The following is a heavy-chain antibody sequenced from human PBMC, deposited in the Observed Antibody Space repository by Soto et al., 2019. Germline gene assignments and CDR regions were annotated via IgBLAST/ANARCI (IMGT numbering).Heavy chain of an antibody. CDR1: GFTVTINY. V-gene: IGHV3-53*01. D-gene: IGHD5-12*01. Sequence: EVQVVESGGGLVQPGGSLRLSCAVSGFTVTINYMSWVRQAPGKGLEWVSVIYSGGTIYYADSVKGRFTISRDTSKNTLYLQMNSLRGDVTAVYYCHGYGYWGQETLVTVSS. J-gene: IGHJ4*02. CDR3: HGYGY. CDR2: IYSGGTI.